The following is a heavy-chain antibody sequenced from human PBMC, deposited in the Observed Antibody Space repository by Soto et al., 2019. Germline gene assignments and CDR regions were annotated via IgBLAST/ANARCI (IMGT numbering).Heavy chain of an antibody. Sequence: QVQLVQSGAEVRKPGASVKVSCKASGYTFTSYYMHWVRQAPGQGLEWMGIINPSDGYTNYAQKFLGKGNITRDTSTSTGDKELSSLRSEDTAVYSCGRRWRVASPDFWGQGTLVTVFS. CDR2: INPSDGYT. D-gene: IGHD5-12*01. V-gene: IGHV1-46*01. J-gene: IGHJ4*02. CDR3: GRRWRVASPDF. CDR1: GYTFTSYY.